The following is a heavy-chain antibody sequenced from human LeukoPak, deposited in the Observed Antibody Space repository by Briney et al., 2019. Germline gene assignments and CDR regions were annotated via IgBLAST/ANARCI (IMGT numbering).Heavy chain of an antibody. D-gene: IGHD1-26*01. Sequence: ASVKVSCKASGYTFTGYCMHWVRQAPGQGLERMGWINPNSGGTTYAQKFQGRVTMTRDTSISTAYMELGRLRSDDTAVYYCARAGWELLLFDYWGQGTLVTVSS. J-gene: IGHJ4*02. CDR2: INPNSGGT. V-gene: IGHV1-2*02. CDR1: GYTFTGYC. CDR3: ARAGWELLLFDY.